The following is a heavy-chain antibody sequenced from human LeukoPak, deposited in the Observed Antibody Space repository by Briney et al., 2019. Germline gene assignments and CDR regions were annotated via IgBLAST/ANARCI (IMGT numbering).Heavy chain of an antibody. V-gene: IGHV3-21*01. D-gene: IGHD3-3*01. CDR2: ISSSSSYI. CDR3: ARAGEYDFWGPDY. CDR1: GFTFSSYG. J-gene: IGHJ4*02. Sequence: GGSLRLSCAASGFTFSSYGMHWVRQAPGKGLEWVSSISSSSSYIYYADSVKGRFTISRDNAKNSLYLQMNSLRAEDTAVYYCARAGEYDFWGPDYWGQGTLVTVSS.